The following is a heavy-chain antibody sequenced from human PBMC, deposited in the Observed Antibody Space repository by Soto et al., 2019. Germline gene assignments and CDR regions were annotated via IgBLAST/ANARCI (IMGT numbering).Heavy chain of an antibody. CDR3: AKGSIEYSASVDN. D-gene: IGHD5-12*01. V-gene: IGHV3-23*01. Sequence: DVQLLESGGGLVQPGGSLRLSCAASGYSFSSYAMVWVRQAPGKGLEWVAVISARGGSSYFPDSVKGRFTLSRDNSKNVLSLEMNSLRAEDTAIYFCAKGSIEYSASVDNWGQGTLVVVSS. CDR1: GYSFSSYA. CDR2: ISARGGSS. J-gene: IGHJ4*02.